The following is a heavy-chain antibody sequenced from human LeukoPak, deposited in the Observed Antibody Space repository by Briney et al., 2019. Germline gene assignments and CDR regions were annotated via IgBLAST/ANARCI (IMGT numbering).Heavy chain of an antibody. CDR2: IKQDGSEK. V-gene: IGHV3-7*01. Sequence: GGSLRLSCAASGFTFSSYWMSWVRQAPGKGPEWVANIKQDGSEKKYVDPVKGRFTISRDNAKNSLFLQVNSLRVEDTAVYYCTRARTIGGITIPFDLWGRGTLVTVSS. CDR1: GFTFSSYW. CDR3: TRARTIGGITIPFDL. D-gene: IGHD3-3*01. J-gene: IGHJ2*01.